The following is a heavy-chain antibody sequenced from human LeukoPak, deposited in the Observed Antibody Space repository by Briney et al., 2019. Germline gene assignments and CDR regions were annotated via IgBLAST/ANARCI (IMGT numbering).Heavy chain of an antibody. CDR3: VSFYETY. D-gene: IGHD5/OR15-5a*01. V-gene: IGHV3-74*01. CDR2: INSDGSWT. Sequence: GGSLRPSCAASGNYWMHWVRQVPGKGLVWVSHINSDGSWTSYADSVKGRFTISKDNAKNTVYLQMNSLRAEDTAVYYCVSFYETYWGRGTLVTVSS. J-gene: IGHJ4*02. CDR1: GNYW.